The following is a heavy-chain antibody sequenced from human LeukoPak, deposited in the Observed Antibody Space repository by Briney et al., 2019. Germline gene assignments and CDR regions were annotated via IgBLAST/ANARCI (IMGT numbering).Heavy chain of an antibody. J-gene: IGHJ4*02. Sequence: SETLSLTCTVSGASINSSGYYWGWIRQPPGKGLEWIGSHYYSRSTYYNPSLKSRVTISVDTSKNHFSLKLNSVTAADTAVYYCARHRAGYHLDWWGQGTLVTVSS. D-gene: IGHD3-9*01. V-gene: IGHV4-39*01. CDR3: ARHRAGYHLDW. CDR1: GASINSSGYY. CDR2: HYYSRST.